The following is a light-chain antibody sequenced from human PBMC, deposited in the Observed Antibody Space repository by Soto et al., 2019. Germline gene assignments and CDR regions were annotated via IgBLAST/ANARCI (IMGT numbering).Light chain of an antibody. CDR3: QQSYSTPPT. J-gene: IGKJ1*01. V-gene: IGKV1-39*01. Sequence: DIQMTQSPSSLSASVGYRFTITCRASQSISSYLNWYQQKPGKAPKLLIYAASSLESGVPSRFSGSGSGTDFTLTINSLQPEDFATYYCQQSYSTPPTFGQGTKVDIK. CDR2: AAS. CDR1: QSISSY.